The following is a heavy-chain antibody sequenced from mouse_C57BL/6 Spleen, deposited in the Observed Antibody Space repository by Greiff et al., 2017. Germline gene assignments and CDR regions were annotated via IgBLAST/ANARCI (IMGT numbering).Heavy chain of an antibody. D-gene: IGHD3-1*01. Sequence: QVQLQQSGAELVKPGASVKISCKASGYAFSSYWMNWVKQRPGQGLEWIGQIYPGDGDTNYNGKFKGKGTLTADKSSSTAYMQLSSLTSEDSAVYFYASGKKELGQPYYALGYWGQGASVSV. CDR2: IYPGDGDT. CDR1: GYAFSSYW. J-gene: IGHJ4*01. CDR3: ASGKKELGQPYYALGY. V-gene: IGHV1-80*01.